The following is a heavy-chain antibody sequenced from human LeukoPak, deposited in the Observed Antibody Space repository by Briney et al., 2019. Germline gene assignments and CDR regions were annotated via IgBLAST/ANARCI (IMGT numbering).Heavy chain of an antibody. CDR2: INHSGST. Sequence: SETLSLTCAVYGGSFSGYYWSWIRQPPGKGLGWIGEINHSGSTNYNPSLKSRVTISVDTSKNQFSLKLSSVTAADTAVYYCARGVYYYGSGSYYYWGQGTLVTVSS. V-gene: IGHV4-34*01. CDR1: GGSFSGYY. J-gene: IGHJ4*02. CDR3: ARGVYYYGSGSYYY. D-gene: IGHD3-10*01.